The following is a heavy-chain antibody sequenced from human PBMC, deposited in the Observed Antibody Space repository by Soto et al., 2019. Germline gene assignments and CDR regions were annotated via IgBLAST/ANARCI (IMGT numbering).Heavy chain of an antibody. D-gene: IGHD3-16*01. Sequence: EVQLVESGGGLVKPGGSLRLSCAASGFTFSSYSMNWVRQAPGKGLEWVSSISSSSSYIYYADSVKGRFTISRDNAKNSLDLQMNSLGAEDTAVYYCGVREELGGLEFDCWGQGTLVTVSS. CDR3: GVREELGGLEFDC. J-gene: IGHJ4*02. CDR2: ISSSSSYI. CDR1: GFTFSSYS. V-gene: IGHV3-21*01.